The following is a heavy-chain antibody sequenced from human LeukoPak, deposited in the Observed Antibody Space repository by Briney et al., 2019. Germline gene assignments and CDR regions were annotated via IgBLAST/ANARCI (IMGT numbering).Heavy chain of an antibody. V-gene: IGHV4-39*01. Sequence: SGTLSLTCTVSGGSLSSSSYCWGWLRPPPGKGLEWIGSIYCSGSTYYNPSLKSRVTLSVDTSKNQFSLKLSSVTAEDTAVYYGALPARPAVAGPGYYNGMDVWGEGTTVTVSS. CDR1: GGSLSSSSYC. CDR3: ALPARPAVAGPGYYNGMDV. CDR2: IYCSGST. J-gene: IGHJ6*04. D-gene: IGHD6-19*01.